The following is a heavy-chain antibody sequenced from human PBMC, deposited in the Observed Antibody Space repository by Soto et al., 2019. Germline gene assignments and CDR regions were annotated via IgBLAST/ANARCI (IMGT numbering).Heavy chain of an antibody. D-gene: IGHD2-15*01. CDR2: ISDNGRDT. J-gene: IGHJ4*02. V-gene: IGHV3-23*01. CDR3: AKTPGRVDPFEY. CDR1: GFTFSTYA. Sequence: PGGSLRLSCGASGFTFSTYAMSWVRQAPGKGLEWVSSISDNGRDTYYADSVKGRLTISRDNSKNTMHLQMNSLRAEDTAIYYCAKTPGRVDPFEYWGQGAMVTVAS.